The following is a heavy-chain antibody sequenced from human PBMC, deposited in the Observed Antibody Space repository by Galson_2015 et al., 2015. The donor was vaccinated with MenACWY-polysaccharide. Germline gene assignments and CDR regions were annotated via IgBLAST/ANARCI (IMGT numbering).Heavy chain of an antibody. V-gene: IGHV3-23*01. D-gene: IGHD3-3*01. Sequence: SLRLSCAASGFTFSTYAMSWVRQAPGTGLEWVSTISNRGITYYAESVKGRFTISRDNSKNTLHLQTSSLGAEDTALYYCVKDRGAIFGDSWGQGALVAVSS. CDR2: ISNRGIT. J-gene: IGHJ4*02. CDR1: GFTFSTYA. CDR3: VKDRGAIFGDS.